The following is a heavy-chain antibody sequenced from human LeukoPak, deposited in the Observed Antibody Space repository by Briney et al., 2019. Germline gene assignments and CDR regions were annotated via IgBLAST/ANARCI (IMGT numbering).Heavy chain of an antibody. J-gene: IGHJ4*02. Sequence: GGSLRLSCAASGFTFSSYSMNWVRQAPGKGLEWVSSISSSSSYIYYADSVKGRFTISRDNAKNSLYLQMNSLRAEDTAVYYCASAYSSSWYWRRVDYWGQGTLVTVSS. D-gene: IGHD6-13*01. V-gene: IGHV3-21*01. CDR3: ASAYSSSWYWRRVDY. CDR2: ISSSSSYI. CDR1: GFTFSSYS.